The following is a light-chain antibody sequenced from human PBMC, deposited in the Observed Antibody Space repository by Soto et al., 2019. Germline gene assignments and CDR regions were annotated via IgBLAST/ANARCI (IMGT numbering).Light chain of an antibody. CDR1: HSMSNSN. J-gene: IGKJ1*01. V-gene: IGKV3-20*01. Sequence: EIVLTQSPGTLSLSPGDRATLSCRASHSMSNSNLAWYQHKPGQAPRLLIYGASNRATGIPNRFSGSGSGTDFTLTISRLEPEDFAVYYCQQYGNSPQTFGQGTKVDIK. CDR3: QQYGNSPQT. CDR2: GAS.